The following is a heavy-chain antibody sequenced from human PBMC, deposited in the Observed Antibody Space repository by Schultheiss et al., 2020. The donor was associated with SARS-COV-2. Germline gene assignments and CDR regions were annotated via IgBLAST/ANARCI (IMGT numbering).Heavy chain of an antibody. D-gene: IGHD3-10*01. Sequence: SETLSLTCTVSGGSIRSSSYYWGWIRQPPGKGLEWIGSIYYSGSTNYNPSLKSRVTISVDTSKNQFSLKLNSVTATDTAVYYCAREGTNYGSGTYSNVYFDYWGQGALVTVSS. J-gene: IGHJ4*02. CDR2: IYYSGST. CDR1: GGSIRSSSYY. V-gene: IGHV4-39*07. CDR3: AREGTNYGSGTYSNVYFDY.